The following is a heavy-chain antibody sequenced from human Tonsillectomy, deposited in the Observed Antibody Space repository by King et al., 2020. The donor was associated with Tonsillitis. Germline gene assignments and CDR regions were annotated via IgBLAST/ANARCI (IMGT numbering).Heavy chain of an antibody. Sequence: VQLVESGGGLVKPGGSLRLSCVASGFTFSDYYMSWIRQAPGKGLEWVSYISSSSTYTTYADSVKGRFTISRDNAKNSLYLQMNSLRAEDTAVYYCARDTSSGSYITFDIWGHGTVVTVSS. CDR1: GFTFSDYY. D-gene: IGHD1-26*01. V-gene: IGHV3-11*05. CDR2: ISSSSTYT. J-gene: IGHJ3*02. CDR3: ARDTSSGSYITFDI.